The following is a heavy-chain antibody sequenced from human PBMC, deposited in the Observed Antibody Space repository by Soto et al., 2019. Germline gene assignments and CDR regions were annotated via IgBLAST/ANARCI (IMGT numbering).Heavy chain of an antibody. CDR1: GGSISSYY. J-gene: IGHJ4*02. CDR2: IYYSGST. CDR3: ARESSPAVGSGWYFDY. V-gene: IGHV4-59*01. D-gene: IGHD6-19*01. Sequence: NPSESVALTXTASGGSISSYYWGWIRQPPGKGLEWIGYIYYSGSTNYNPSLKSRVTISVDTSKNQFSLKLSSVTAADTAVYYCARESSPAVGSGWYFDYWGQGTLVTVSS.